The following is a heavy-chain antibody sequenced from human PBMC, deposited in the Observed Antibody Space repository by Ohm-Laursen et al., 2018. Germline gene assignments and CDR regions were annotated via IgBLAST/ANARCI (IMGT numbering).Heavy chain of an antibody. J-gene: IGHJ3*02. CDR3: AREDSSSSAFDI. CDR2: IYSGGST. D-gene: IGHD6-6*01. CDR1: GFTFSDNY. V-gene: IGHV3-66*01. Sequence: SLRLSCAASGFTFSDNYMSWVRQAPGKGLEWVSVIYSGGSTYYADSVKGRFTISRDNSKNTLYLQMNSLRAEDTAVYYCAREDSSSSAFDIWGQGTMVTVSS.